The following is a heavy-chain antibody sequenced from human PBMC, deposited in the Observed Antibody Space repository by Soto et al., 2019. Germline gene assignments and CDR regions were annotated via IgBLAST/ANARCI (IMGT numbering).Heavy chain of an antibody. Sequence: SETLSLTCTVSGDTVSSTRWWSWVRLSPGKGLEWIGDIYDLGTTYYNSSLKRRVSMSLDTSKNQFSLKLSSVTAADTAVYYCARSVTPWGQGTLVTVSS. CDR1: GDTVSSTRW. CDR3: ARSVTP. D-gene: IGHD3-10*01. V-gene: IGHV4-28*01. CDR2: IYDLGTT. J-gene: IGHJ5*02.